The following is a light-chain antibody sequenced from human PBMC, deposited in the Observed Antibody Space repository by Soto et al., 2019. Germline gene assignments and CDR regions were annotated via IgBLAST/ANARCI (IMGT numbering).Light chain of an antibody. CDR2: ENN. V-gene: IGLV1-51*02. Sequence: QSVLTQPPSVSASPGQKVTISCSGSNSNIGNNYVSWYQQLPGTAPKALIYENNKRPSGVPDRFSGSKSGTSATLGITGLQTGDEAGYYCGAWDSSLSKYGFGTGTKLTVL. CDR1: NSNIGNNY. J-gene: IGLJ1*01. CDR3: GAWDSSLSKYG.